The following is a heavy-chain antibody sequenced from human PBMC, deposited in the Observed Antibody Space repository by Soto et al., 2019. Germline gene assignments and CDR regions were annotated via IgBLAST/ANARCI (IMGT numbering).Heavy chain of an antibody. CDR3: ATWHEREPASDV. CDR2: LYDVDGS. Sequence: DVQLVESGGGLIQPGESLRLSCAAFGLTISGKKYVAWVRQAPGKGLEWVSALYDVDGSFYADSVKGRFTTSSDSSKTTVYLQMNDLRPDDTAVYYCATWHEREPASDVWGQGTTVTVSS. V-gene: IGHV3-53*01. J-gene: IGHJ3*01. CDR1: GLTISGKKY. D-gene: IGHD1-1*01.